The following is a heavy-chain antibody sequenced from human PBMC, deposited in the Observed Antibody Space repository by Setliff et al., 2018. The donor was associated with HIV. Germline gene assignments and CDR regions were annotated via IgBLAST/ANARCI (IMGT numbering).Heavy chain of an antibody. J-gene: IGHJ6*03. CDR1: GYTFNNYD. D-gene: IGHD3-3*01. Sequence: GASVKVSCKASGYTFNNYDINWVRQATGEGLEWMGWMNPKTGNTGYAQKFQDRVTLTRNTSISIAYMELGGLTSEDTAVYYCARALAGGPYYDFWSGSYRDQYNYMDVWGKGTKVTVSS. CDR3: ARALAGGPYYDFWSGSYRDQYNYMDV. V-gene: IGHV1-8*02. CDR2: MNPKTGNT.